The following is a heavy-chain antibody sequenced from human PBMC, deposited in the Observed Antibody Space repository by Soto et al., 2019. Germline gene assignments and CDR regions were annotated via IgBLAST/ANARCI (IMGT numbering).Heavy chain of an antibody. CDR1: SGPDRSHN. CDR2: VYYTGAP. CDR3: VRQGIDYQHGLGDV. V-gene: IGHV4-59*08. D-gene: IGHD4-17*01. J-gene: IGHJ6*02. Sequence: QVQLQQSGPILVKPSETLSLTCTVSSGPDRSHNWGWSRQPPGRGLEWIGYVYYTGAPAYNPSLMSRVAISADTSTNGISLLLSSVPAAYKAVYYCVRQGIDYQHGLGDVWGQGTTVSVSS.